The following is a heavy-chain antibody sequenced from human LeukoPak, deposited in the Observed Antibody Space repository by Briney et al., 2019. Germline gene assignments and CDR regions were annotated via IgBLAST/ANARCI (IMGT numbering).Heavy chain of an antibody. J-gene: IGHJ4*02. CDR2: IDEDGSEK. Sequence: GGSLRLSCAASGFTFNTFWMSWVRQAPGKGLEWVANIDEDGSEKYYVESVKGRFTISRDNAKNTLYLQMNSLRADDTAVYYCARPLGHSSGWAFDYWGQGTLVTVSS. CDR1: GFTFNTFW. CDR3: ARPLGHSSGWAFDY. D-gene: IGHD6-19*01. V-gene: IGHV3-7*01.